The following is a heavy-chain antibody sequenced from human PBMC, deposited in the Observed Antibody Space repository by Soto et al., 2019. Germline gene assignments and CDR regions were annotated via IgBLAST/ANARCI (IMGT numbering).Heavy chain of an antibody. Sequence: ASVKVSCKASGYAFTSYAMHWVRQAPGQRLEWMGWINAGNGNTKYSQKFQGRVTITRDTSASTAYMELSSLRSEDTAVYYCARDMDFWSGYFPSYYYYGMDVWGQGTTVTVSS. J-gene: IGHJ6*02. CDR1: GYAFTSYA. CDR2: INAGNGNT. D-gene: IGHD3-3*01. V-gene: IGHV1-3*01. CDR3: ARDMDFWSGYFPSYYYYGMDV.